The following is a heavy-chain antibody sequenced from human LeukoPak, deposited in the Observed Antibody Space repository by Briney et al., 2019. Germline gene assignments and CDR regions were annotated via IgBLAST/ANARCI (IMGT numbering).Heavy chain of an antibody. CDR3: VRDYNWGTDY. CDR1: GFTFSTYG. CDR2: TRNDGGNK. V-gene: IGHV3-30*02. Sequence: GGSLRLSCATSGFTFSTYGFHWVRQAPGKGLEWVAYTRNDGGNKYYADSVKGRFTLSRDNSKNTVDLQMNSLRAEDTALYHCVRDYNWGTDYWGQGTLVTVSS. J-gene: IGHJ4*02. D-gene: IGHD7-27*01.